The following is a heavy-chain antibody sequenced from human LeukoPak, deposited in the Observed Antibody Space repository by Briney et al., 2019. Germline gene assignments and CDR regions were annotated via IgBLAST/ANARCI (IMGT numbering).Heavy chain of an antibody. J-gene: IGHJ4*02. CDR1: GYTFTSYG. CDR3: ARFAVHRRITVAGQFGLDY. Sequence: ASVKVSCKASGYTFTSYGISWVRQAPGQGLEWMGWISAYNGNTNYAQKLQGRVTMTTDTSTSTAYMELRSLRPEDTAVYYCARFAVHRRITVAGQFGLDYWGQGTLVSLSS. D-gene: IGHD6-19*01. V-gene: IGHV1-18*01. CDR2: ISAYNGNT.